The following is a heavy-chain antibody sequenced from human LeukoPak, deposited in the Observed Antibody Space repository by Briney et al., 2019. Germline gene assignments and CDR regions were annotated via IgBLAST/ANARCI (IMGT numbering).Heavy chain of an antibody. D-gene: IGHD3-10*01. CDR3: AKGVMVRGDYFDY. CDR1: GFTVRSNY. Sequence: PGGSLRLSCAAPGFTVRSNYMTWVRQAPGKGLEWVSAISGNGRSTYYADSVKGRFTISRDNSKNTVYLQMNSLRAEDTGVYYCAKGVMVRGDYFDYWGQGTLVTVSS. CDR2: ISGNGRST. V-gene: IGHV3-23*01. J-gene: IGHJ4*02.